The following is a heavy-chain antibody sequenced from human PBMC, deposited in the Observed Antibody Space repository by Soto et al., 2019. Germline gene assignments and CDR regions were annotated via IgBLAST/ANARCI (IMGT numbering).Heavy chain of an antibody. CDR2: IYYSGST. CDR1: GGSISSGDYY. D-gene: IGHD3-10*01. J-gene: IGHJ4*02. V-gene: IGHV4-30-4*01. Sequence: SETLSLTCSVSGGSISSGDYYWNWIRQPPGKGLEWIGHIYYSGSTYYNSSLKSRITISLDTSKNQFSLKLSSVTAADTAVYYCARIYHYGSGSYGPDFDYWGQGTLVTVSS. CDR3: ARIYHYGSGSYGPDFDY.